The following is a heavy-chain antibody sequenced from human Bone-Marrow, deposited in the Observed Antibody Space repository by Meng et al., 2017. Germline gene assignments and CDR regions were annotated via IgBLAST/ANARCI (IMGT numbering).Heavy chain of an antibody. Sequence: QVQLQQWGAGLLKPSGTLSLTCTVSGGSISSTNWWIWVRQPPGEGLEWIGEIYHSGRTNHNPSLKSRVTISLDKSKNQFSLKLSSVTAADTAVYYCARESGSSRFDYWGQGTLVTVSS. CDR2: IYHSGRT. CDR3: ARESGSSRFDY. CDR1: GGSISSTNW. J-gene: IGHJ4*02. D-gene: IGHD3-22*01. V-gene: IGHV4-4*02.